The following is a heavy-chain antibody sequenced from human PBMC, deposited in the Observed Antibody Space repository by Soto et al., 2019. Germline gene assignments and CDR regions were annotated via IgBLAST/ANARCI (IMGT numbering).Heavy chain of an antibody. V-gene: IGHV4-59*08. CDR2: IYYSGST. J-gene: IGHJ4*02. D-gene: IGHD3-16*02. Sequence: SETLSLTCTVSGGSISSYYWSWIRQPPGKGLEWIGYIYYSGSTNYNPSLKSRVTISVDTSKNQFSLKLSSVTAADTAVYYCARHDYVWASYRYFDYWGQGTLVTVS. CDR3: ARHDYVWASYRYFDY. CDR1: GGSISSYY.